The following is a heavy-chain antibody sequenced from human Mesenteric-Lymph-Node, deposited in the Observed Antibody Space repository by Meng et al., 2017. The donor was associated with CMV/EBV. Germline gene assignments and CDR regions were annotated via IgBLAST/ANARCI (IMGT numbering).Heavy chain of an antibody. V-gene: IGHV3-74*01. J-gene: IGHJ6*02. CDR2: INSDGSST. D-gene: IGHD2/OR15-2a*01. CDR1: GFTFSSYW. Sequence: GGSLRLSCAASGFTFSSYWMHWVRQAPGKGLVWVSRINSDGSSTSYADSVKGRFTISRDNAKSTLYLQMNSLRAEDTAVYYCARDCSMCGVGVWGQGTTVTVSS. CDR3: ARDCSMCGVGV.